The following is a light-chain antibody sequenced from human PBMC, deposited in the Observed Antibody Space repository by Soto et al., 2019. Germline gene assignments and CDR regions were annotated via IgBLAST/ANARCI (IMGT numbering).Light chain of an antibody. Sequence: QSALTQPASVSGSPGQSITISCTGTSSDVGGYDYVSWYQQHPGKAPKLMIYDVTNRPSGVSDRFSGSKSGNTASLTISGLQAEDEADYYCNSYTSISTWVFGGGTKLTVL. V-gene: IGLV2-14*01. CDR3: NSYTSISTWV. CDR2: DVT. CDR1: SSDVGGYDY. J-gene: IGLJ3*02.